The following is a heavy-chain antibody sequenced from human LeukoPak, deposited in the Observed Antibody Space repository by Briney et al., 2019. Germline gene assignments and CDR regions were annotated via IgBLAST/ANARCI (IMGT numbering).Heavy chain of an antibody. Sequence: GASVKVSCTASGYNFVGYYLHWVRQAPGQGLEWMAWIDPYTGNTHYAQKFQGRITVTRDTSLSTTYMELNWLTSDDTALYYCAREYSASEHWGQGTLVTVSS. CDR3: AREYSASEH. CDR1: GYNFVGYY. D-gene: IGHD5-12*01. J-gene: IGHJ1*01. V-gene: IGHV1-2*02. CDR2: IDPYTGNT.